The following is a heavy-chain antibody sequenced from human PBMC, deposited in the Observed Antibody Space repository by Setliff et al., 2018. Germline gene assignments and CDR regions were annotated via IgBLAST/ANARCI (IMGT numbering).Heavy chain of an antibody. CDR2: INTYNGDT. V-gene: IGHV1-18*01. Sequence: ASVKVSCKASGSTFTSYGISWVRQAPGRGLEWMAYINTYNGDTYYAQKFQGRVTMTTDTSTSTASMELGSLRSDDTAMYYCARDAHDYDSSENPIVDYWGQGTLVTVSS. D-gene: IGHD3-22*01. J-gene: IGHJ4*02. CDR3: ARDAHDYDSSENPIVDY. CDR1: GSTFTSYG.